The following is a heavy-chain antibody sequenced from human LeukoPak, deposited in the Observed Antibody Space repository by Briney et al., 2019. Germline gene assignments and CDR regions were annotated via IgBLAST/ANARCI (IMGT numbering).Heavy chain of an antibody. D-gene: IGHD3-16*01. V-gene: IGHV4-61*01. J-gene: IGHJ3*02. CDR2: IYYSGNT. CDR1: GGSVSSGSYY. CDR3: ARDHYGSYDAFDI. Sequence: SETLSLTCSVSGGSVSSGSYYWSWIRQPPGKGLESIGYIYYSGNTNYNPSLKSRVTISVDTSKNQFSLNLSSVTAADTAVYYCARDHYGSYDAFDIWGQGTVFTVSS.